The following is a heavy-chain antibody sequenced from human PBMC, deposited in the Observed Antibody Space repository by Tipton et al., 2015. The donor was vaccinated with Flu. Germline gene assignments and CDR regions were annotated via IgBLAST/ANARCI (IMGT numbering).Heavy chain of an antibody. CDR2: IYYSGST. CDR3: ARGIVVVPAAIEDWYFDL. Sequence: TLSLTCTVSGGSISSYYWSWIRQPPGKGLEWIGYIYYSGSTNYNPSLKSRVTMSVDTSKNQFSLKLSSVTAADTAVYYCARGIVVVPAAIEDWYFDLWGRGTLVTVSS. D-gene: IGHD2-2*02. CDR1: GGSISSYY. J-gene: IGHJ2*01. V-gene: IGHV4-59*12.